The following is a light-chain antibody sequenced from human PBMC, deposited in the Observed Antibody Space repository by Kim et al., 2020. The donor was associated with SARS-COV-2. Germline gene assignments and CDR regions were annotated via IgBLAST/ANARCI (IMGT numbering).Light chain of an antibody. J-gene: IGKJ4*01. CDR2: DAS. CDR1: QSVTRF. CDR3: QQRFNWPLT. Sequence: VSPWKLPTRSCRARQSVTRFLVWYQQNPGQAPRLLVYDASTRATGIPARFSGSGSGTDFTLTISSLEPDDFAVYYCQQRFNWPLTFGGGTKVDIK. V-gene: IGKV3-11*01.